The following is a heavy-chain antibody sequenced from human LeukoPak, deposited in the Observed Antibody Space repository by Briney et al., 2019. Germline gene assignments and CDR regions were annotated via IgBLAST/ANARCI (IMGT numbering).Heavy chain of an antibody. CDR3: ARGLKYYDILTGYWYYFDY. D-gene: IGHD3-9*01. V-gene: IGHV4-34*01. CDR1: GGSFSGYY. J-gene: IGHJ4*02. CDR2: INHSGST. Sequence: SETLSLTCAVCGGSFSGYYWSWIRQPPGKGLEWIGEINHSGSTNYKPSLKSRVTIAVDTSKNQFFLKLSSVTAADTALYYCARGLKYYDILTGYWYYFDYWGQGTLVTVSS.